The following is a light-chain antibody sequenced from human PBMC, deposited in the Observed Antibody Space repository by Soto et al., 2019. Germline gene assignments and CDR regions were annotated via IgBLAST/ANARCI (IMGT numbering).Light chain of an antibody. CDR3: CSYAGSYV. V-gene: IGLV2-23*01. J-gene: IGLJ1*01. CDR1: SSDVGSYNL. CDR2: EGS. Sequence: QSALTQPASVAGSPGQSSTLSCTGTSSDVGSYNLVSWYQQHPGKAPKLMVYEGSKRPSGVSNRFSGSKSGNTASLTISGLQAEDEADYYCCSYAGSYVFGTGTKLTVL.